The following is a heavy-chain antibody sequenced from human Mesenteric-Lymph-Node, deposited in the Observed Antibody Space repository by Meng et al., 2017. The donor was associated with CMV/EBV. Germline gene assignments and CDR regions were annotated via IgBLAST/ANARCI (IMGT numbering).Heavy chain of an antibody. CDR3: ANIDPTFSWFDP. CDR1: GYTFTTYD. CDR2: ISIYNANT. D-gene: IGHD2-15*01. J-gene: IGHJ5*02. V-gene: IGHV1-18*01. Sequence: ASVKVSCKASGYTFTTYDINWVRQAPGQGLEWMGWISIYNANTNYAQKFQGRVTMTTDTSTSTAYMELRSLTSDDTAMYYCANIDPTFSWFDPWGQGTLVTVSS.